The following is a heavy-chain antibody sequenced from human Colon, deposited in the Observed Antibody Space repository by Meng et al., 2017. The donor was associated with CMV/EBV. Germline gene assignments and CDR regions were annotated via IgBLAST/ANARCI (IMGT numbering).Heavy chain of an antibody. Sequence: GESLKISCTVSRFSFSDFWMNWVRQAPGKGLEWVANIKADGSETYYADSVKGRFIISRDNAKNPLYLQMNSLRVEDTAVYFCVRGHYDGAWGHGTLVTVSS. J-gene: IGHJ4*03. CDR3: VRGHYDGA. CDR2: IKADGSET. V-gene: IGHV3-7*04. D-gene: IGHD3-16*01. CDR1: RFSFSDFW.